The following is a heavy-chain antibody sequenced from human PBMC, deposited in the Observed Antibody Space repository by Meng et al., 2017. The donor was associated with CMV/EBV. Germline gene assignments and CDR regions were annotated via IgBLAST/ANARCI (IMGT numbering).Heavy chain of an antibody. D-gene: IGHD3-22*01. Sequence: QVTLQQSGPGLVKPSQTLSLTCAISGDSVSSNSAAWNWIRQSPSRGLEWLGRTYYRSKWYNDYAVSVKSRITINPDTSKNQFSLQLNSVTPADTAVYYCARGGLYYYDSSGHFDYWGQGTLVTVSS. CDR3: ARGGLYYYDSSGHFDY. J-gene: IGHJ4*02. CDR1: GDSVSSNSAA. V-gene: IGHV6-1*01. CDR2: TYYRSKWYN.